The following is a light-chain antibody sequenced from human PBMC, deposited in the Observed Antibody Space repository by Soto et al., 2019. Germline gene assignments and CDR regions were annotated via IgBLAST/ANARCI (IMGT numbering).Light chain of an antibody. CDR1: QSIGGF. J-gene: IGKJ4*01. Sequence: DIQMTQSPSSLSVSVGDRVTITCRASQSIGGFLNWYQQKLGKAPKLLIYAASSLQSGVPSRFSGSGSATDFTLTISSLQPEDFATYYCQQSYSTPLTFGGGTKVEI. CDR2: AAS. V-gene: IGKV1-39*01. CDR3: QQSYSTPLT.